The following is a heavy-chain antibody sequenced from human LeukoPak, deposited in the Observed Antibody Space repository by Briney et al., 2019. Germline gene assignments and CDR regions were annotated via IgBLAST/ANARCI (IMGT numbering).Heavy chain of an antibody. V-gene: IGHV4-30-4*08. J-gene: IGHJ4*02. D-gene: IGHD2-2*01. CDR2: IYYSGST. CDR1: SGSISSGDYY. Sequence: SETLSLTCTVSSGSISSGDYYWSWIRQPPGKGLEWIGYIYYSGSTYYNPSLKSRVTISVDTPKNQFSLKLSSVTAADTAVYYCARDLRRSGPAAHFDYWGQGTLVTVSS. CDR3: ARDLRRSGPAAHFDY.